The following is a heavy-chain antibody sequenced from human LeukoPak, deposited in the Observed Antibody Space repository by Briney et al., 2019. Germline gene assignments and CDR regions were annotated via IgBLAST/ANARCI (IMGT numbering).Heavy chain of an antibody. CDR3: ATDRLRTMVRGVLRSLEGFDP. Sequence: ASVKVSCKVCGYTLIELPMHWVRQAPGKGLEWMGGFDPEEGETIYAQKFQGRVTMTEDTSTDTAYMELSSLRSEDTAVYYCATDRLRTMVRGVLRSLEGFDPCGQGTLVTVSS. D-gene: IGHD3-10*01. V-gene: IGHV1-24*01. J-gene: IGHJ5*02. CDR1: GYTLIELP. CDR2: FDPEEGET.